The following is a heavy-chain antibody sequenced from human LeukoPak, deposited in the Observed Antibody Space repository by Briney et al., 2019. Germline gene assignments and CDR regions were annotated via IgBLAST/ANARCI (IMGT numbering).Heavy chain of an antibody. Sequence: PGGSLRLSCAASGFTFSSYSMNWVRQAPGKGLEWVSSISSSSSYIYYADSVKGRFTISRDNAKNSLYLQMNSLRAEDTAVYYCARSRSGIQTVTSVGDYWGQGTLVTVSS. CDR2: ISSSSSYI. CDR1: GFTFSSYS. J-gene: IGHJ4*02. CDR3: ARSRSGIQTVTSVGDY. D-gene: IGHD4-11*01. V-gene: IGHV3-21*01.